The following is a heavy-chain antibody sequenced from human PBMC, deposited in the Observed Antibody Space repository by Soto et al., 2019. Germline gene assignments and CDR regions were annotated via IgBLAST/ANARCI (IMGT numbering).Heavy chain of an antibody. V-gene: IGHV1-18*01. CDR2: ISAYNGNT. CDR1: GYTFRSYG. Sequence: QVQLVQSGAEVQKPGASVKVSCKASGYTFRSYGISWVRQAPGQGLEWMGWISAYNGNTNYAQKLQGRVIMTTDTSTSTAYMALRSLRSDATAVYSWSRESHPADYWGQGTLVTVSS. J-gene: IGHJ4*02. CDR3: SRESHPADY.